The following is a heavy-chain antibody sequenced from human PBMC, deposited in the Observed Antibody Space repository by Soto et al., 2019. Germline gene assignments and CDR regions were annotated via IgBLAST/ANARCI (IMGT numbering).Heavy chain of an antibody. J-gene: IGHJ4*02. CDR1: GFTFSSYS. CDR2: ISSSSSYI. V-gene: IGHV3-21*01. CDR3: ARDQPGYSYGYGLGY. Sequence: GGSLRLSCAASGFTFSSYSMNWVRQAPGKGLEWVSSISSSSSYIYYADSVKGRFTISRDNAKNSLYLQMNSLRAENTAVYYCARDQPGYSYGYGLGYWGQGTLVTVSS. D-gene: IGHD5-18*01.